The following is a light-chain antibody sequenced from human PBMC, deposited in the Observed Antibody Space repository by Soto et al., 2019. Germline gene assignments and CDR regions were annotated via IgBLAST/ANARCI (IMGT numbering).Light chain of an antibody. CDR3: QPYGNPPT. CDR2: GAS. V-gene: IGKV3-20*01. J-gene: IGKJ5*01. CDR1: QSVSNNY. Sequence: IVVTSAPSTLSSSPRARATISFSPTQSVSNNYLAWHQQKPGQAPRRLIYGASTRATGIQDRFSGSGSGKDFTLTIGRLAPEDFAVYYCQPYGNPPTFGGGTRLEIK.